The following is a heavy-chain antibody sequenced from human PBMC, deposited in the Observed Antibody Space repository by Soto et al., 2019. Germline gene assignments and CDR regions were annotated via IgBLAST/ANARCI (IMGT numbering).Heavy chain of an antibody. CDR1: GFSFSRYW. CDR2: IAHDGSEK. CDR3: ARDYKDHFDY. D-gene: IGHD1-20*01. J-gene: IGHJ4*02. Sequence: GGALRLSCAVSGFSFSRYWMSWVLQAPGRGLEWVATIAHDGSEKFYVDSVKGRFTISRDNTKNSLYLQMNSLRAEDTALYYCARDYKDHFDYWGQGTMVTVSS. V-gene: IGHV3-7*01.